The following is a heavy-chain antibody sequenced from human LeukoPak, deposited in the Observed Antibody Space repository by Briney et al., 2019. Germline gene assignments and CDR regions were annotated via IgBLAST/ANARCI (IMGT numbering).Heavy chain of an antibody. CDR1: GGSISSSY. V-gene: IGHV4-59*01. Sequence: PSETLSLTCTVSGGSISSSYWSWIRQPPGKGLEWIGYIYYTGSTDYNPSLRSRVTISVDTSKNQFSLRLSSVTAADTAVYYCAREIVVVPAAEYYFDYWGQGTLVTVSS. CDR3: AREIVVVPAAEYYFDY. J-gene: IGHJ4*02. CDR2: IYYTGST. D-gene: IGHD2-2*01.